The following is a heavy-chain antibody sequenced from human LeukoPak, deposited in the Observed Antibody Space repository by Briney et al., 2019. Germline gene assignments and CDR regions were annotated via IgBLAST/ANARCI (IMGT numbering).Heavy chain of an antibody. V-gene: IGHV4-34*01. CDR1: GGSFSGYY. Sequence: SETLSLTCTVYGGSFSGYYWSWIRQPPGKGLEWIGEINHSGSTNYNPSLKSRVTISVDTSKNQFSLKLSSVTAADTAVYYCAREAVPAPRRYYYYYYYMDVWGKGTTVTVSS. CDR3: AREAVPAPRRYYYYYYYMDV. J-gene: IGHJ6*03. CDR2: INHSGST. D-gene: IGHD2-2*01.